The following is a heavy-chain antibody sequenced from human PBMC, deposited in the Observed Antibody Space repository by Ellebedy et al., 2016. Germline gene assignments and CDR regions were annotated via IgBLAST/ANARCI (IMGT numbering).Heavy chain of an antibody. CDR1: GFTFNKHS. Sequence: GESLKISXTASGFTFNKHSMHWVRQAPGKGLEWVALISIDGREKYYADSVRGRFTISKDTSKNTLYLQMNSLRAEDSAVYYCAGGRGYLTDYWGQGTLVTVSS. CDR2: ISIDGREK. CDR3: AGGRGYLTDY. D-gene: IGHD5-24*01. V-gene: IGHV3-30*04. J-gene: IGHJ4*02.